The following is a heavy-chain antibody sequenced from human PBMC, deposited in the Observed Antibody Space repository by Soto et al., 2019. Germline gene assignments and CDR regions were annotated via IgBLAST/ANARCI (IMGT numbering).Heavy chain of an antibody. CDR3: ARDSIPQQLVRVFYYYGMDV. CDR1: GFTFSSYA. V-gene: IGHV3-30-3*01. D-gene: IGHD6-13*01. J-gene: IGHJ6*02. Sequence: ESGGGVVQPGRSLRLSCAASGFTFSSYAMHWVRQAPGKGLEWVAVISYDGSNKYYADSVKGRFTISRDNSKNTLYLQMNSLRAEDTAVYYCARDSIPQQLVRVFYYYGMDVWGQGTTVTVSS. CDR2: ISYDGSNK.